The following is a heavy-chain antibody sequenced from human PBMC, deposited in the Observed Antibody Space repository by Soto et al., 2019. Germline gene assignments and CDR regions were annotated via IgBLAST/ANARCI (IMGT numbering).Heavy chain of an antibody. CDR1: GGSISSYY. Sequence: SETLSLTCTVSGGSISSYYWSWIRQPPGKGLEWIGYIYYSGSTNYNPSLKSGVTISVDTSKNQFSLKLSSVTAADTAVDYCARAPGPYCSGGSCYSEWNWFDPWGQGTLVTVSS. J-gene: IGHJ5*02. CDR2: IYYSGST. V-gene: IGHV4-59*01. CDR3: ARAPGPYCSGGSCYSEWNWFDP. D-gene: IGHD2-15*01.